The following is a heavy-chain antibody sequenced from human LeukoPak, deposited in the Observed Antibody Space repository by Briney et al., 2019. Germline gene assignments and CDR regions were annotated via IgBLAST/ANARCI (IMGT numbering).Heavy chain of an antibody. CDR1: GFTFSSYA. V-gene: IGHV3-23*01. CDR2: ISGSGGST. D-gene: IGHD6-19*01. CDR3: AKERTDSSGWAFDY. J-gene: IGHJ4*02. Sequence: GGSLRLSCAASGFTFSSYAVSWVRQTPGEGLEWVSAISGSGGSTYYADSVKGRFTISRDNSTNMPYLQMNSLRADDTAVYYCAKERTDSSGWAFDYWGQGTLVTVSS.